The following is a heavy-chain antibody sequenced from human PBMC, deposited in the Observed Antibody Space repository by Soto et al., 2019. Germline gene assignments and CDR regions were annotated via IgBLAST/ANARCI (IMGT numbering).Heavy chain of an antibody. CDR3: AKDIVGRWNHIFPLLNYMDV. CDR1: GFTFDDYA. Sequence: EVQLVESGGGLVQPGRSLRLSCAASGFTFDDYAMHWVRQAPGKGLEWVSGISWNSGSIGYADSVKGRFTISRDNAKNSLYLQMNSLRAEDTALYYCAKDIVGRWNHIFPLLNYMDVWGKGTTVTVSS. D-gene: IGHD1-1*01. CDR2: ISWNSGSI. J-gene: IGHJ6*03. V-gene: IGHV3-9*01.